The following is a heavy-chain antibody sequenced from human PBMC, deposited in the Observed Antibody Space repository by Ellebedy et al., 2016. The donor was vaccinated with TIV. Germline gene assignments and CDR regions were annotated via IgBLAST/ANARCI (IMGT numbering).Heavy chain of an antibody. J-gene: IGHJ4*02. Sequence: PGGSLRLSCEASGFTFSTFTLHWVRQAPGKGLEWVAVISSDGNTRFYADSVKGRFTISRDNSKDTLFLQMDSLRVEDTAVYYCISGHRGVWFFHNWGQGTLVTVSS. V-gene: IGHV3-30-3*01. D-gene: IGHD6-19*01. CDR2: ISSDGNTR. CDR3: ISGHRGVWFFHN. CDR1: GFTFSTFT.